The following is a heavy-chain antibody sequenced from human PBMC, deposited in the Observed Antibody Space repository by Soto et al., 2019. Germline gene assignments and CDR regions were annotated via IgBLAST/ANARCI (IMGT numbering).Heavy chain of an antibody. D-gene: IGHD5-18*01. Sequence: ASVKVSCKASGYTFTSYDINWVRQATGQGLEWMGWMNPNSGNTDYAQKFQGRVTMTRNTSISTAYMELSSLRSEDTAVYYCARGTLDTAMVMPHYGMDVWGQGTTVTVSS. V-gene: IGHV1-8*01. J-gene: IGHJ6*02. CDR3: ARGTLDTAMVMPHYGMDV. CDR2: MNPNSGNT. CDR1: GYTFTSYD.